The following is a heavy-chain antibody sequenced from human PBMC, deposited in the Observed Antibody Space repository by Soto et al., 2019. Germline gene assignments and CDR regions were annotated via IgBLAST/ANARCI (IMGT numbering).Heavy chain of an antibody. CDR2: INPNSGGT. D-gene: IGHD3-22*01. V-gene: IGHV1-2*02. CDR3: ARDYYDSSDYVFYFDY. CDR1: GYIFTGYY. J-gene: IGHJ4*02. Sequence: ASVKVSCKASGYIFTGYYMHWVRQAPGQGLEWMGWINPNSGGTNYAQKFQGRVTMTRDTSISTAYMELSRLRSDDTAVYYRARDYYDSSDYVFYFDYWGQGTLVTVSS.